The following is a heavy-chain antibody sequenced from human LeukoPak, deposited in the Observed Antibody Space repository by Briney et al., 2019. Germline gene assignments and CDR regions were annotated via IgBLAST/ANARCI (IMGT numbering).Heavy chain of an antibody. CDR1: GGSISSRSYY. J-gene: IGHJ3*02. D-gene: IGHD3-10*01. V-gene: IGHV4-39*01. CDR2: IYYSGNT. CDR3: ASSTTMVRGDLHDAFDM. Sequence: SETLSLTCTVSGGSISSRSYYWGWTRQPPGKGLEWVGSIYYSGNTYYNPSLKSRVTISVDTSKNQFSLKLSSVTAADTAVYYCASSTTMVRGDLHDAFDMWGQGTMVTVSS.